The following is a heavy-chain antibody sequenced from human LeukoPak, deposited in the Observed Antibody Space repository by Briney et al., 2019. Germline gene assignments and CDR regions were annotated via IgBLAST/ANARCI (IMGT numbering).Heavy chain of an antibody. CDR1: GYTFTGLY. Sequence: GASVKVSCKAAGYTFTGLYLHWVRQAPGQRLEWMGWINPNSGGTDFAQKFQGRVTMTRDTSISTAYMELSRLTSDDTAVYFCARGAKGFDYWGQGTLVTVSS. CDR2: INPNSGGT. V-gene: IGHV1-2*02. CDR3: ARGAKGFDY. J-gene: IGHJ4*02.